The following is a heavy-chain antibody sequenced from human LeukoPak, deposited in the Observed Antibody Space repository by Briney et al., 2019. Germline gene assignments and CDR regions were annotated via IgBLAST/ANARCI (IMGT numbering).Heavy chain of an antibody. CDR3: ARGPGSYGLFDY. Sequence: ASVKVSCKASGHTSTTYAIHWVRQAPGQGLEWMGIINPSGGSTSYAQKFQGRVTMTRDTSTSTVYMELSSLRSEDTAVYYCARGPGSYGLFDYWGQGTLVTVSS. CDR2: INPSGGST. V-gene: IGHV1-46*01. CDR1: GHTSTTYA. D-gene: IGHD1-26*01. J-gene: IGHJ4*02.